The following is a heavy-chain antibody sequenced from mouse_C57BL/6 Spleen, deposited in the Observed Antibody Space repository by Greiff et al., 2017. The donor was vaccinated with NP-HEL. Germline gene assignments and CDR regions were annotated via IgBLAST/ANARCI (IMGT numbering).Heavy chain of an antibody. CDR3: ARFRDYYGSSLDY. V-gene: IGHV1-42*01. D-gene: IGHD1-1*01. CDR2: INPSTGGT. Sequence: VQLQQSGPELVKPGASVKISCKASGYSFTGYYMNWVKQSPEKSLEWIGEINPSTGGTTYNQKFKAKATLTVEKSSSTAYMQLKSLTSEDSAVYYCARFRDYYGSSLDYWGQGTTLTVSS. J-gene: IGHJ2*01. CDR1: GYSFTGYY.